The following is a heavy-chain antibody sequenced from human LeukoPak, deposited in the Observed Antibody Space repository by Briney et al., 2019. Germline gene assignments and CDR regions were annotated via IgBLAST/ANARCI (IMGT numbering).Heavy chain of an antibody. CDR2: IYYSGST. D-gene: IGHD6-13*01. Sequence: SETLSLTCTVSGGSISSSSYSWGWIRQPPGKGLEWIGSIYYSGSTYYNPSLKSRVTISVDTSKNQFSLKLSSVTAADTAVYYCARGAYIAAAQYGYWGQGTLVTVSS. CDR3: ARGAYIAAAQYGY. J-gene: IGHJ4*02. V-gene: IGHV4-39*07. CDR1: GGSISSSSYS.